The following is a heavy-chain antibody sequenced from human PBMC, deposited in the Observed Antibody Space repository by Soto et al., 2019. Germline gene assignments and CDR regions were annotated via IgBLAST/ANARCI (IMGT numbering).Heavy chain of an antibody. Sequence: SSETLSLTCAVSGGSISSGGYSWSWIRQPPGKGLEWIGYIYHSGSTYYNPSLKSRVTISVDTSKNQFSLKLSSVTAADTAVYYCARLFEAADPYYWGQGTLVTVSS. V-gene: IGHV4-30-2*03. CDR3: ARLFEAADPYY. CDR1: GGSISSGGYS. J-gene: IGHJ4*02. D-gene: IGHD6-13*01. CDR2: IYHSGST.